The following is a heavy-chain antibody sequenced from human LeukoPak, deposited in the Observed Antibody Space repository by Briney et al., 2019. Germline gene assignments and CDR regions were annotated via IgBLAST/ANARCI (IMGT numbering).Heavy chain of an antibody. CDR1: GQSFSGHY. CDR2: INHSGST. CDR3: ARGGNIVVVVAATRDWFDP. D-gene: IGHD2-15*01. V-gene: IGHV4-34*01. Sequence: SETLSLTCAVYGQSFSGHYWSWTRQPPGKALEWFGEINHSGSTNYNPSLKSRVTISVDTSKNQFSLKLSSVTAADTAVYYCARGGNIVVVVAATRDWFDPWGQGTLVTVSS. J-gene: IGHJ5*02.